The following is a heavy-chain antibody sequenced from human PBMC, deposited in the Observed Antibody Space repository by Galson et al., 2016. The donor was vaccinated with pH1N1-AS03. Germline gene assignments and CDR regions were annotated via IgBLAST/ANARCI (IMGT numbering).Heavy chain of an antibody. CDR3: ARVLTPGYFHTMDV. D-gene: IGHD2/OR15-2a*01. CDR2: IYLRGST. J-gene: IGHJ6*02. V-gene: IGHV4-4*02. Sequence: ETLSLTCAVSGDSVSGGHWWTWVRQSPGKGLEWIGYIYLRGSTDYNPSLADRVLISADRSTNDFSLTLSSVTAADTAVYYCARVLTPGYFHTMDVWGRGTTVTVSS. CDR1: GDSVSGGHW.